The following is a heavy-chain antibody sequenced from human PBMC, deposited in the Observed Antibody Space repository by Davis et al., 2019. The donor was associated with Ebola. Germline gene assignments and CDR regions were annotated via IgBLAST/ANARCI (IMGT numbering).Heavy chain of an antibody. J-gene: IGHJ6*02. V-gene: IGHV3-74*01. Sequence: GESLKISCAASGFTFSKYYMHWVRQAPGKGLVWVSRINTDGSITNYADSVKGRFTISRDNAKNSLYLQMNSLRAEDTAVYYCARVLSDSSGYFYYYYYSMDVWGQGTTVTVSS. CDR1: GFTFSKYY. D-gene: IGHD3-22*01. CDR2: INTDGSIT. CDR3: ARVLSDSSGYFYYYYYSMDV.